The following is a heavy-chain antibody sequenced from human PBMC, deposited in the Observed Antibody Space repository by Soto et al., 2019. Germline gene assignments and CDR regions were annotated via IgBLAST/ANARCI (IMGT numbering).Heavy chain of an antibody. CDR1: GFTFSSYA. CDR3: AKDGYYDRSGYFDY. J-gene: IGHJ4*02. Sequence: GSLRLSCAASGFTFSSYAMSWVRQAPAKGLEWVSAISGSGGSTYYADSVKGRFTISRDNSKNTLYLQMNSLRAEDTAVYYCAKDGYYDRSGYFDYWGQGTLGTVSS. D-gene: IGHD3-22*01. CDR2: ISGSGGST. V-gene: IGHV3-23*01.